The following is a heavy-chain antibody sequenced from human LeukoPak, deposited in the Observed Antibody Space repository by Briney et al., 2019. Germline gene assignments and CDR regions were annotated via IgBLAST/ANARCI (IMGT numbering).Heavy chain of an antibody. J-gene: IGHJ4*02. CDR1: GFTFSDYY. V-gene: IGHV3-11*04. CDR3: ARDLKTRYCSSTSCYVPFDY. Sequence: GGSLRLSCAASGFTFSDYYMSWIRQAPGKGLEWVSYISSSGSTIYYADSVKGRFTIYRDNAKNSLYLQMHSLRAEDTAVYYCARDLKTRYCSSTSCYVPFDYWGQGTLVTVSS. D-gene: IGHD2-2*01. CDR2: ISSSGSTI.